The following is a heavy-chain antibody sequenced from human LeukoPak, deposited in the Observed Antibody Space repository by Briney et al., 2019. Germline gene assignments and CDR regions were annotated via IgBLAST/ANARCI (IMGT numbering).Heavy chain of an antibody. CDR1: GFIFSSYE. D-gene: IGHD1-26*01. CDR2: ISFSGLSI. Sequence: GGSLRLSCAASGFIFSSYEMNWVRQAPGKGLEWVSFISFSGLSIYYADSVKGRFTISRNNAKNLLYLQMNSLRAEDTAVYYCAKDSAYSGSYFRYWGQGTLVTVSS. V-gene: IGHV3-48*03. J-gene: IGHJ4*02. CDR3: AKDSAYSGSYFRY.